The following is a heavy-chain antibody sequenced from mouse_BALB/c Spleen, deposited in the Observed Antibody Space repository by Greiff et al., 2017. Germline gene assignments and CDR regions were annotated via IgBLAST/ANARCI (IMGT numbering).Heavy chain of an antibody. D-gene: IGHD3-3*01. CDR2: ISYDGSN. J-gene: IGHJ3*01. CDR3: ARPRDQYIPTWFAY. CDR1: GYSITSGYY. V-gene: IGHV3-6*02. Sequence: EVKLQESGPGLVKPSQSLSLTCSVTGYSITSGYYWNWIRQFPGNKLEWMGYISYDGSNNYNPSLKNRISITRDTSKNQFFLKLNSVTTEDTATYYCARPRDQYIPTWFAYWGQGTLVTVSA.